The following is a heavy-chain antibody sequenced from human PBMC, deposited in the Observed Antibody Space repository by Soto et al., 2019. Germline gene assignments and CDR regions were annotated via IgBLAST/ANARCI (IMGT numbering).Heavy chain of an antibody. D-gene: IGHD2-21*01. V-gene: IGHV3-23*01. CDR2: IHGEGAGK. Sequence: EVQLLESGGGLVQPGGSVRLSCAASGFTFRNYAMTWVRQAPGKGLEWVSSIHGEGAGKYYAASVKGRVTVSRDNSKETLYLQTSSLRVDDTSVYYGAKYVVARNGYWDWFDPWGQGTLVTVAS. CDR3: AKYVVARNGYWDWFDP. CDR1: GFTFRNYA. J-gene: IGHJ5*02.